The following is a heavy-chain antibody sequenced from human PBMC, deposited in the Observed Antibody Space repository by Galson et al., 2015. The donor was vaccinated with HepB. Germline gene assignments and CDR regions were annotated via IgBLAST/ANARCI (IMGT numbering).Heavy chain of an antibody. J-gene: IGHJ6*02. CDR1: GGTFSSDA. CDR2: IIPIFGTA. CDR3: ARGYGSGDYYYGMDV. V-gene: IGHV1-69*13. D-gene: IGHD3-10*01. Sequence: SVKVSCKASGGTFSSDAISWVRQAPGQGLEWMGGIIPIFGTANYAQKFQGRVTITADESTSTAYMELSSLRSEDTAVYYCARGYGSGDYYYGMDVWGQGTTVTVSS.